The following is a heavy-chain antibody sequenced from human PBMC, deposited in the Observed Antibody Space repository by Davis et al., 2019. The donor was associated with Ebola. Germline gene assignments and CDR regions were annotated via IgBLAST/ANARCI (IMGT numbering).Heavy chain of an antibody. V-gene: IGHV1-18*01. J-gene: IGHJ5*02. Sequence: AASVKVSCKASGYTFTSYGISWVRQAPGQGLEWMGWVSAYNDNTNYAQKLQGRVTMTTVTSTSTAYMELRSLRSDDTAVYYCARDCSGTSCYFKWFDPWGQGTLVTVSS. D-gene: IGHD2-15*01. CDR1: GYTFTSYG. CDR2: VSAYNDNT. CDR3: ARDCSGTSCYFKWFDP.